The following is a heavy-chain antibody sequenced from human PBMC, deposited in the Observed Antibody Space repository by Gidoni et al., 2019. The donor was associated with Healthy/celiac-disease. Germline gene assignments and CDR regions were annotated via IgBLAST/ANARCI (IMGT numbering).Heavy chain of an antibody. Sequence: QVQLVQSGAEVKKPGSSVKVSCKASGGTFSSYTIRWVRQAPGQGLEWMVRIIPILGIANYAQKFQGRVTITADKSTSTAYMELSSLRSEDTAVYYCASGYSSGYYYYYYYMDVWGKGTTVTVSS. D-gene: IGHD6-19*01. J-gene: IGHJ6*03. CDR1: GGTFSSYT. CDR2: IIPILGIA. CDR3: ASGYSSGYYYYYYYMDV. V-gene: IGHV1-69*02.